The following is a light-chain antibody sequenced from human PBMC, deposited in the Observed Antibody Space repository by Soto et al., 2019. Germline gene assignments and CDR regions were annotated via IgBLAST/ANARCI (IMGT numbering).Light chain of an antibody. CDR1: QYINTR. Sequence: EIVLTQSPATLSSFPGDRVTLSCRASQYINTRLAWYQHRPGQAPRLLVYQTSIRAAGIPDRFSGSGSGTDFTLTINRLEPADFAVYFCQQYSSSQGWTFGQGTKVAIK. CDR3: QQYSSSQGWT. J-gene: IGKJ1*01. CDR2: QTS. V-gene: IGKV3-20*01.